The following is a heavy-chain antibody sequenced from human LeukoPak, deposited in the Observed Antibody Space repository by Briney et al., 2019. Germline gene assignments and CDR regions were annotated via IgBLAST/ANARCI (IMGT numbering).Heavy chain of an antibody. CDR2: IYHSGST. V-gene: IGHV4-39*07. Sequence: PSQTLSLTCTVSGGSISSGDYYWGWIRQPPGKGLEWIGSIYHSGSTYYNPSLKSRVTISVDTSKNQFSLKLSSVTAADTAVYYCNAYSYLHYYGMDVWGQGTTVTVSS. D-gene: IGHD5-18*01. J-gene: IGHJ6*02. CDR3: NAYSYLHYYGMDV. CDR1: GGSISSGDYY.